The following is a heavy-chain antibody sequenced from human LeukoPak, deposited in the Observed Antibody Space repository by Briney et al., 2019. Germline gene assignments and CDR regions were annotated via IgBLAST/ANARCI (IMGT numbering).Heavy chain of an antibody. V-gene: IGHV5-51*01. D-gene: IGHD1-1*01. CDR1: GYSFTNYW. J-gene: IGHJ4*02. CDR2: IYPGDSDT. Sequence: GESLKISCKGSGYSFTNYWIGWVRQMPGTGLEWVGIIYPGDSDTRYSPSFQGQVTLSADKSISTAYLQWSSLRASDTAMYYCTVLPDTSGFDYWGQGTLVTVSS. CDR3: TVLPDTSGFDY.